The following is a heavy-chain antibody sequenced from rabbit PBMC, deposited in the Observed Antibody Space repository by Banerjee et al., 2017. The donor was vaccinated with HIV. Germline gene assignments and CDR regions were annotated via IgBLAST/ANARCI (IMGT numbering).Heavy chain of an antibody. CDR2: IYAGSGIT. CDR1: GFSLSSYA. D-gene: IGHD4-1*01. CDR3: ARDLAGVIGWNFGL. Sequence: LTCTASGFSLSSYAMSWVRQAPGKGLELIACIYAGSGITWYASWVNGRFTISRSTSLNTVDLKMTSLTAADTATYFCARDLAGVIGWNFGLWGPGTLVTVS. V-gene: IGHV1S43*01. J-gene: IGHJ4*01.